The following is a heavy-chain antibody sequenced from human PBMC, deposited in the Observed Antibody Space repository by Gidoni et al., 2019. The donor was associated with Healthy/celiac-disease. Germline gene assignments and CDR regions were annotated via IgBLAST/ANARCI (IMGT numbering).Heavy chain of an antibody. CDR1: GYTFTSYA. V-gene: IGHV1-3*01. CDR3: AMPGGRGYGYLFDY. J-gene: IGHJ4*02. D-gene: IGHD5-18*01. Sequence: QVQRVQSGAEVKKPGASGKVSCKASGYTFTSYAMHWVRQAPGQRLEWMGWINAGNGNTKYSPQFQGRVTITRDTSASTAYMELSSLRSEDTAVYYCAMPGGRGYGYLFDYWGQGTLVTVSS. CDR2: INAGNGNT.